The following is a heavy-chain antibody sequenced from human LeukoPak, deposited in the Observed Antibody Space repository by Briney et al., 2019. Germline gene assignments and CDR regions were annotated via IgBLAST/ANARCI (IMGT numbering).Heavy chain of an antibody. J-gene: IGHJ4*02. Sequence: PGGSLRLSCVASGFTFSDYYMSWLRQLPGKGLEWISYISGDGSPIYYADSVKGRFTISRDNAKNSLYLQMNSLRAEDTAVYYCARGSIMIKFGGVIDWGQGNLVTVSS. CDR2: ISGDGSPI. CDR1: GFTFSDYY. CDR3: ARGSIMIKFGGVID. V-gene: IGHV3-11*01. D-gene: IGHD3-16*02.